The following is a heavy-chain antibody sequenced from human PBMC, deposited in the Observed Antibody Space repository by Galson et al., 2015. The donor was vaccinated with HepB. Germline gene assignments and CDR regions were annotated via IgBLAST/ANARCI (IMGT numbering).Heavy chain of an antibody. CDR1: GFTFSSYS. D-gene: IGHD6-19*01. CDR3: ARDFLSSGSSGWYQGGAFDI. J-gene: IGHJ3*02. Sequence: SLRLSCAASGFTFSSYSMNWVRQAPGKGLEWVSAISSSSSYIYYADSVKGRFTISRDNAKNSLYLQMNSLRAEDTAVYYCARDFLSSGSSGWYQGGAFDIWGQGTMVTVSS. CDR2: ISSSSSYI. V-gene: IGHV3-21*01.